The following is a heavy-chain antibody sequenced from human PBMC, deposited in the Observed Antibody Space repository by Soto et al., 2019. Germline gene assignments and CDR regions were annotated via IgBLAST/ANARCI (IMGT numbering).Heavy chain of an antibody. CDR2: INPNNGGT. D-gene: IGHD1-26*01. CDR1: GYTFTGNY. CDR3: ARSLLISGAFDI. V-gene: IGHV1-2*04. Sequence: ASVKVSCKASGYTFTGNYIHWVRQAPGQGLEWMGWINPNNGGTYYAQRFQGWVTMTRDTSVNTAYMQLNRLRSDVTAVYYCARSLLISGAFDIWGQGTMVTVSS. J-gene: IGHJ3*02.